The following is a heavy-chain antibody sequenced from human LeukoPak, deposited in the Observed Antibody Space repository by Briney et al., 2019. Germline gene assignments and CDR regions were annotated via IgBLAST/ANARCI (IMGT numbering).Heavy chain of an antibody. J-gene: IGHJ6*02. D-gene: IGHD3-9*01. V-gene: IGHV1-8*01. CDR3: ARSLPYYDILTGYYPGKYYYYGMDV. Sequence: ASVKVSCKASGYTFTSYDINWVRQATGQGLEWMGWMNPNSGNTGYAQKFQGRVTMTRNTSISTAYMELCSLRSEDTGVYYCARSLPYYDILTGYYPGKYYYYGMDVWGQGTTVTVSS. CDR1: GYTFTSYD. CDR2: MNPNSGNT.